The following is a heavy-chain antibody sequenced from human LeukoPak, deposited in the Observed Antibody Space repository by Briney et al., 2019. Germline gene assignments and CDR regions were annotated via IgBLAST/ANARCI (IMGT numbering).Heavy chain of an antibody. D-gene: IGHD1-1*01. CDR1: SGSISSGAYS. Sequence: PSETLSLTCAVSSGSISSGAYSWSWIRQAPGKGLEWIGSIYYHENTYYNSSLKSRVTISVDTSKNQFSLKLNSVTAADTAVYFCARRAYSAAYWKHFDYWGQGTLVTVSS. CDR3: ARRAYSAAYWKHFDY. J-gene: IGHJ4*02. V-gene: IGHV4-39*01. CDR2: IYYHENT.